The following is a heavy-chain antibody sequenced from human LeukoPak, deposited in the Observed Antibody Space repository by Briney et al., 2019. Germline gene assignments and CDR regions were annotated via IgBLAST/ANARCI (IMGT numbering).Heavy chain of an antibody. CDR2: TNRDGYST. CDR1: GFTFSGYW. CDR3: ARAIWGSYFDY. D-gene: IGHD7-27*01. J-gene: IGHJ4*02. V-gene: IGHV3-74*01. Sequence: PGGSLRLSCAVSGFTFSGYWMHWVRQAPGKGLVWVSRTNRDGYSTSYAGSVKGRLHLSRDHAKNTLYLQMNSLRGEDTAVYYCARAIWGSYFDYWGQGTLVTVSS.